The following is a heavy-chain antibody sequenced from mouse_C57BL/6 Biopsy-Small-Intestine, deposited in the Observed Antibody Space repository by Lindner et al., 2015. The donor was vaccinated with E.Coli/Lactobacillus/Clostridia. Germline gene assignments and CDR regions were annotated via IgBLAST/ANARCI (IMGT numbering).Heavy chain of an antibody. V-gene: IGHV1-84*02. D-gene: IGHD2-3*01. CDR1: GYTFTTYG. J-gene: IGHJ3*01. CDR3: AKGRSGSCYDGFDI. Sequence: SVKVSCKASGYTFTTYGMHWVRQAPGQRLEWMGWINTGNGDTKYSQKFQGRVTITRDTFANTAYMELSSLRSEDTAVYYCAKGRSGSCYDGFDIWGQGTMVTVSS. CDR2: INTGNGDT.